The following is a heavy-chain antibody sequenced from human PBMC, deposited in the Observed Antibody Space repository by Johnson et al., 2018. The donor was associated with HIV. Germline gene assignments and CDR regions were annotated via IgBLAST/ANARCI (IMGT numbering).Heavy chain of an antibody. CDR1: GFTFSNFG. CDR3: ARGSSYYYDSSGSDAFDI. J-gene: IGHJ3*02. V-gene: IGHV3-13*01. CDR2: IGTAGDT. D-gene: IGHD3-22*01. Sequence: VQLVESGGGVVQPGRSLRLSCAASGFTFSNFGMHWVRQAPGKGLEWVSAIGTAGDTSYPGPVKGRFTISRENAKNSLYLQMNSLRAGDTAVYYCARGSSYYYDSSGSDAFDIWGQGTMVTVSS.